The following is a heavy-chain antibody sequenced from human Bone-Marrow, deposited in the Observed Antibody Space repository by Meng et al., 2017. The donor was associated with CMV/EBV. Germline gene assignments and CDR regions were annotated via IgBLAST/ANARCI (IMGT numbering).Heavy chain of an antibody. CDR3: TRVDRWALDF. CDR2: IKQDGSKK. D-gene: IGHD3-9*01. CDR1: GFTFSTYW. Sequence: GGSLRLSCAASGFTFSTYWMSWGRQARGKGLEWVANIKQDGSKKYYVDSVRGRFTSSRDNAGNSLYLEMNSLRVEDTAVYYCTRVDRWALDFWGQGTLVTVSS. V-gene: IGHV3-7*01. J-gene: IGHJ4*02.